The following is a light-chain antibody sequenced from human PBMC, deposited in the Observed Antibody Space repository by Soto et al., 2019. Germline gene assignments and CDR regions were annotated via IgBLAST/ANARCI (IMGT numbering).Light chain of an antibody. CDR3: QQYYYWYT. V-gene: IGKV3-15*01. J-gene: IGKJ2*01. CDR1: QSISSD. Sequence: EIVMTQSPATLSVSPGERATLSCRASQSISSDLAWYQQKPGQAPRVLIYDASTRATGIPARFSGSGSGTDFTLTISSLQSEDFAVYYCQQYYYWYTFGQGTKLEIK. CDR2: DAS.